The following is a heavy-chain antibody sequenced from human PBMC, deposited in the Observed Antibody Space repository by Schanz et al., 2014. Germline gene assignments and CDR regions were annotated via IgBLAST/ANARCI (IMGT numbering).Heavy chain of an antibody. D-gene: IGHD4-17*01. CDR1: GFSFSGYG. J-gene: IGHJ4*02. V-gene: IGHV3-NL1*01. CDR2: ISASGDST. Sequence: QVQLVESGGGVAQPGGSLRLSCAASGFSFSGYGMHWVRQAPGKGLEWVSFISASGDSTSYADSVKGRFTISRDNSKNTLYLQMNSLRAEDTAVYYCAKDCPSDYGDHCFDFWGQGTLVTVSS. CDR3: AKDCPSDYGDHCFDF.